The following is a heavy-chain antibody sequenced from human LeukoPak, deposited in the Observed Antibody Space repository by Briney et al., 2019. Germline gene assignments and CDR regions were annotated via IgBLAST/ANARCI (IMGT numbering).Heavy chain of an antibody. CDR1: GYTFTGYY. V-gene: IGHV1-3*03. CDR3: ARGNIPRTVTTGYDWFDP. D-gene: IGHD4-17*01. Sequence: EASVKVSCKASGYTFTGYYMHWVRQAPGQRLEWMGWINAGNGNTKYSQEFQGRVTITRDTSASTAYMELSSLRSEDMAVYYCARGNIPRTVTTGYDWFDPWGQGTLVTVSS. CDR2: INAGNGNT. J-gene: IGHJ5*02.